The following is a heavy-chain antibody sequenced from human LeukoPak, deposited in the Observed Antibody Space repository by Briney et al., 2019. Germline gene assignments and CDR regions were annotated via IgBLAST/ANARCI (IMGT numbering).Heavy chain of an antibody. J-gene: IGHJ5*02. CDR1: GGSISSSSSY. Sequence: SETLSLTGSVSGGSISSSSSYWGWLRQPPGKGLEWIGSIYYSGSSFDNPALKSRVTISVDTSKNQFSLKLSSVTAADTAVYYCPRDQAYYDSSGYKNWFDPWGQGTLVTVSS. V-gene: IGHV4-39*02. CDR2: IYYSGSS. CDR3: PRDQAYYDSSGYKNWFDP. D-gene: IGHD3-22*01.